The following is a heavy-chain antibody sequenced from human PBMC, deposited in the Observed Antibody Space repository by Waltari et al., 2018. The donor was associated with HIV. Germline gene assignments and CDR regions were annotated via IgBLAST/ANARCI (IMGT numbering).Heavy chain of an antibody. V-gene: IGHV4-34*01. J-gene: IGHJ4*02. CDR1: GGSFSDYY. CDR3: ARGEKAQVGVYSLDY. CDR2: INHSGST. Sequence: QVQLQQWGAGLLKPSETLSLTCAVYGGSFSDYYWSWIRQPPGKGLEWIGEINHSGSTNYNPSLKSRFTISVDTSKNQFSLNLTSVTAADTAVYYCARGEKAQVGVYSLDYWGQGTLVTVSS. D-gene: IGHD2-15*01.